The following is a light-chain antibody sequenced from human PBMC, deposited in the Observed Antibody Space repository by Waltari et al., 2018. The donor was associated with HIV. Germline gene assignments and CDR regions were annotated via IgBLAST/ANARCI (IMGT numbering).Light chain of an antibody. CDR1: NLGKIY. J-gene: IGLJ2*01. Sequence: PPSVSVSPVQTASITCSGANLGKIYVCWYQQKPGQSPVLVIHQGNKRHPGIPARFPGSNSGNTATLTFSGTQSVDEATYYCQAWDGSTAVFGGGTKLTVL. CDR2: QGN. V-gene: IGLV3-1*01. CDR3: QAWDGSTAV.